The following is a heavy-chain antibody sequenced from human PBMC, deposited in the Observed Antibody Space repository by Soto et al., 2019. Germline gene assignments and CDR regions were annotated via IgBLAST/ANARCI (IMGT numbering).Heavy chain of an antibody. Sequence: QVQLVESGGGVVQPGRSLRLSCAASGFTFSSYGMHWVRQAPGKGLEWVAVIWYDGSNKYYADSVKGRFTISRDNSKNKLYLQMNSLRAEDTAVYYCARDGRDSSGYYSGYFDYWGPGTLVTVSS. D-gene: IGHD3-22*01. CDR3: ARDGRDSSGYYSGYFDY. J-gene: IGHJ4*02. CDR2: IWYDGSNK. CDR1: GFTFSSYG. V-gene: IGHV3-33*01.